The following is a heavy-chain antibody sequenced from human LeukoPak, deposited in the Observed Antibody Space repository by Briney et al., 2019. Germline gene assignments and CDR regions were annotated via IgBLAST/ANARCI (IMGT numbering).Heavy chain of an antibody. V-gene: IGHV3-30*18. CDR2: ISYDGSNK. CDR3: AKDAPPCSGGSCYSGYYFYGMDV. CDR1: GLTFSSYG. D-gene: IGHD2-15*01. J-gene: IGHJ6*04. Sequence: GGSLRLPCAVSGLTFSSYGMHWVRQAPGKGLEWVAVISYDGSNKYYADSVKGRFTISRDNSKNTLYLQMNSLRAEDTAVFYCAKDAPPCSGGSCYSGYYFYGMDVWGKGTTVTVSS.